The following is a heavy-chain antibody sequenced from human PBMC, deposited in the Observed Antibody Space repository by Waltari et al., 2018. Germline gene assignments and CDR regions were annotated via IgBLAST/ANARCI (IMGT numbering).Heavy chain of an antibody. Sequence: EVQLVESGGGSVQPGGSLRLACAASGVAFSHYWLNWVRQAPGKGLEWVANIKQDGSEKNYVDSVEGRFSISRDNAQNSLYLQMNSLRAEDTAIYYCVTGLTTVTAKDYFDHWGQGALVTVS. CDR2: IKQDGSEK. J-gene: IGHJ4*02. D-gene: IGHD4-17*01. V-gene: IGHV3-7*01. CDR3: VTGLTTVTAKDYFDH. CDR1: GVAFSHYW.